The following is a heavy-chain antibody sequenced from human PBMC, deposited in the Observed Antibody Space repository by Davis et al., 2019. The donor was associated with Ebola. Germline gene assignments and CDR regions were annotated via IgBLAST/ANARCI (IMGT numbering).Heavy chain of an antibody. CDR2: FAPENGKT. Sequence: AASVKVSCKVSGYNFSELSRHWVRQAPGKGLEWIGHFAPENGKTICAQKFQGRVTMTEDTSTDTAYMELSSLTSEDTAMYFCATDIYSVMAFDYWGQGSLVTVSS. V-gene: IGHV1-24*01. D-gene: IGHD3-16*01. J-gene: IGHJ4*02. CDR3: ATDIYSVMAFDY. CDR1: GYNFSELS.